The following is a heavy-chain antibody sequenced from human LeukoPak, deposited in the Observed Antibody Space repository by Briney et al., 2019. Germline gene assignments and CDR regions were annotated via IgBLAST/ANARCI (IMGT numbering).Heavy chain of an antibody. Sequence: GGSLRLSCAASGFTFSSYDMHWVRQAPGKGLEWVAVISYDGSNKYYADSVKGRFTISRDNSKNTLYLQMNSLRAEDTAVYYCAKLGYCSSTSCSGAYYFDYWGQGTLVTVSS. J-gene: IGHJ4*02. V-gene: IGHV3-30*18. CDR1: GFTFSSYD. CDR2: ISYDGSNK. CDR3: AKLGYCSSTSCSGAYYFDY. D-gene: IGHD2-2*01.